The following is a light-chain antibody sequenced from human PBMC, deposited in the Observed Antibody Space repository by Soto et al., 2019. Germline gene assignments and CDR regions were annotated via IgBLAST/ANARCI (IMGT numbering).Light chain of an antibody. V-gene: IGKV1-16*02. CDR2: DAS. CDR3: QQYHNYPVT. J-gene: IGKJ4*01. CDR1: QEISNH. Sequence: DIQMTQAPSSLSASVGDRVTISCRASQEISNHLAWFQQKPGKPPKSLIYDASSLQSGVASKFSGSGSGTDFTLTISSLQPEDFATYYCQQYHNYPVTFGGGNKVEIK.